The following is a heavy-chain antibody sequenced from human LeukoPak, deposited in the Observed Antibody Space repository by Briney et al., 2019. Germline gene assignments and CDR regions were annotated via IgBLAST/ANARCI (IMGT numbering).Heavy chain of an antibody. J-gene: IGHJ4*02. CDR3: TTGRAMYSSSWYAGY. Sequence: GGSLRLPCAASGFTFSNAWMSWVRQAPGKGLERVGRIKSKTDGGTTDYAAPVKGRFTISRDDSKNTLYLQMNSLKTEDTAVYYCTTGRAMYSSSWYAGYWGQGTLVTVSS. V-gene: IGHV3-15*01. D-gene: IGHD6-13*01. CDR1: GFTFSNAW. CDR2: IKSKTDGGTT.